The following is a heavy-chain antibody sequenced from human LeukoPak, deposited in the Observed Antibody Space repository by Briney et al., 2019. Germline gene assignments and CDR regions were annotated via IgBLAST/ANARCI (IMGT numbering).Heavy chain of an antibody. J-gene: IGHJ6*02. V-gene: IGHV3-30*18. CDR3: AKVVAADDYYYGMDV. Sequence: GGSLRLSGADSAFTFSSFDMHWVRQAPGKGLEWLAVISSDGSNKYYADSVKGRFTISRDNSKNTLYLQMNSLRAEDTAVYYCAKVVAADDYYYGMDVWGQGATVTVSS. CDR1: AFTFSSFD. CDR2: ISSDGSNK. D-gene: IGHD2-15*01.